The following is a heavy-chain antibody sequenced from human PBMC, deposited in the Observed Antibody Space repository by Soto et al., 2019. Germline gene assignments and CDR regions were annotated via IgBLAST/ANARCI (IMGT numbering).Heavy chain of an antibody. V-gene: IGHV4-59*08. Sequence: SETLSLTCTVSGGSISGYYWSWIRQPPGKRLEWIGYIYDSATTNYNPSLKSRVTISVDTSKRQFSLKLSSVSAADTAVYYCAINADVWGQGTTVTVSS. CDR3: AINADV. CDR1: GGSISGYY. J-gene: IGHJ6*02. CDR2: IYDSATT.